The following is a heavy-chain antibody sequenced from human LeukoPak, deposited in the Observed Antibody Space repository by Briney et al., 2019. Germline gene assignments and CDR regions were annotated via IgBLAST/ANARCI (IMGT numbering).Heavy chain of an antibody. J-gene: IGHJ4*02. Sequence: PGGSLTLSCAASGFTFSSYAMSWVRQAPGKGLEWVSAISGSGENTNYADSVKGRFTMSRDNSRNMLYLQMNSLRDEDTAKYYCAKTVSSSYSYQGGDYWGQGTLVTVSS. CDR1: GFTFSSYA. CDR2: ISGSGENT. CDR3: AKTVSSSYSYQGGDY. D-gene: IGHD3-16*02. V-gene: IGHV3-23*01.